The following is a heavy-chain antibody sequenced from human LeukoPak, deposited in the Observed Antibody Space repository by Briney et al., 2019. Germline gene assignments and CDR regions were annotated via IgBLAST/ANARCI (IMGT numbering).Heavy chain of an antibody. CDR1: GFTFGDYA. J-gene: IGHJ4*02. D-gene: IGHD5-18*01. CDR2: IRSKAYGGTT. Sequence: GGSLRLSCTASGFTFGDYAMSWFRQAPGKGLEWVGFIRSKAYGGTTEYAASVKGRFTISRDNSKNTLYLQMNSLRAEDTAVYYCARDSGYSYGYGLDYWGQGTLVTVSS. CDR3: ARDSGYSYGYGLDY. V-gene: IGHV3-49*03.